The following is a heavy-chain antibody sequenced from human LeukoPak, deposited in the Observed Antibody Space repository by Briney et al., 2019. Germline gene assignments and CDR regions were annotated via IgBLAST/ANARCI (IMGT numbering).Heavy chain of an antibody. CDR3: ARLVGYCSSTSCYPLGFDY. D-gene: IGHD2-2*01. CDR1: GYTFTSYG. V-gene: IGHV1-18*01. Sequence: ASVKVSCKACGYTFTSYGISWVRQAPGQGLEWMGWISAYNGNTNYAQRLQGRVTMTTDTSTSTAYMELRSLRSDDTAVYYCARLVGYCSSTSCYPLGFDYWGQGTLVTVSS. J-gene: IGHJ4*02. CDR2: ISAYNGNT.